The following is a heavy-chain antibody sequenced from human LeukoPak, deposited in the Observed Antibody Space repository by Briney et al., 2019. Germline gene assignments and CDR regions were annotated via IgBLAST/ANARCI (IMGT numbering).Heavy chain of an antibody. J-gene: IGHJ4*02. CDR1: GFTFSSYA. D-gene: IGHD5-18*01. Sequence: GGSLRLSCAASGFTFSSYAMHWVRQAPGKGLEWVAVISYDGSNKYYADSVKGRFTISRDNSKNTLYLQMNSPRAEDTAVYYCARDRRGTAMVFDHWGQGTLVTVSS. CDR3: ARDRRGTAMVFDH. V-gene: IGHV3-30-3*01. CDR2: ISYDGSNK.